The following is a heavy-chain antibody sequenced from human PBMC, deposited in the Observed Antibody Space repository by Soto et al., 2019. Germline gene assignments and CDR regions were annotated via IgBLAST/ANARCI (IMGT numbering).Heavy chain of an antibody. D-gene: IGHD3-10*01. J-gene: IGHJ6*02. Sequence: SVKVSCKASGGTFSSYAISWVRQAPGQGLEWMGGIIPIFGTANYAQKFQGRVTITADESTSTAYMELSSLRSEDTAVYYCAREDTMVRGVIEALGMYVWGQGTTVTVSS. V-gene: IGHV1-69*13. CDR3: AREDTMVRGVIEALGMYV. CDR1: GGTFSSYA. CDR2: IIPIFGTA.